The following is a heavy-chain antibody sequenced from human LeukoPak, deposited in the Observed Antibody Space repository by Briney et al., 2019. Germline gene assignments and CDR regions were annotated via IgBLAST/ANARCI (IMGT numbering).Heavy chain of an antibody. Sequence: ASVKVSCKASGYTFTGYYMHWVRQAPGQGLEWMGWINPDSGGTNYAQKFQGRVTLTRDTSINTVYMELSRLTSDDTAVYYCARDLVGYSSQFDYWGQGTLVTVSS. J-gene: IGHJ4*02. D-gene: IGHD4-11*01. CDR3: ARDLVGYSSQFDY. V-gene: IGHV1-2*02. CDR1: GYTFTGYY. CDR2: INPDSGGT.